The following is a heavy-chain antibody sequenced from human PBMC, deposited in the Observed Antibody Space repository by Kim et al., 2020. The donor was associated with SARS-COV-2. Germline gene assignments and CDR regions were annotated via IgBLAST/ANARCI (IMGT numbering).Heavy chain of an antibody. Sequence: ASVKVSCQASGYIFTTYGINWVRQAPGQGLEWIGWINIYNGHANCAHNLHGRVTVTTDTATNTVLMELRSLTSDDTAIYYCARDHDDIFTSYFANSFVPWGQGTLVTVSS. V-gene: IGHV1-18*01. J-gene: IGHJ5*02. CDR2: INIYNGHA. CDR1: GYIFTTYG. CDR3: ARDHDDIFTSYFANSFVP. D-gene: IGHD3-9*01.